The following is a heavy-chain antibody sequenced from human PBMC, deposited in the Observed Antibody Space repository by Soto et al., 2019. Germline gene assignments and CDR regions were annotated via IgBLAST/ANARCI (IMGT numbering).Heavy chain of an antibody. CDR2: INHSGST. D-gene: IGHD3-10*01. CDR3: ASRYGSGSYLGG. J-gene: IGHJ4*02. CDR1: GGSFSGYY. V-gene: IGHV4-34*01. Sequence: PSETLSLTCAVYGGSFSGYYWSWIRQPPGKGLEWIGEINHSGSTNYNPSLKSRVTISVDTSKNQFSLKLSSVTAADTAVYYCASRYGSGSYLGGWGQGTLVTAPQ.